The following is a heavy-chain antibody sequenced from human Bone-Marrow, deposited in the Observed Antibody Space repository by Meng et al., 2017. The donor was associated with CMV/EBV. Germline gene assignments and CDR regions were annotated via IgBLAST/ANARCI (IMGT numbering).Heavy chain of an antibody. CDR1: GYTFTSYY. CDR2: INPSGGST. D-gene: IGHD2-15*01. Sequence: GESLKISCKASGYTFTSYYMHWVRQAPGQGLEWMGIINPSGGSTSYAQKFQGRVTMTRDTSTSTVYMELSSLRSEDTAVYYCARGARIVAAGRDYFDYWGQGTLVTVSS. V-gene: IGHV1-46*01. J-gene: IGHJ4*02. CDR3: ARGARIVAAGRDYFDY.